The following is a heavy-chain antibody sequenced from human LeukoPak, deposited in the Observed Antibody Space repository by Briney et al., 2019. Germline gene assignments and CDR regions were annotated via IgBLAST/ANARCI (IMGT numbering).Heavy chain of an antibody. D-gene: IGHD4-17*01. CDR1: GFTVSSNY. CDR2: IYSGGST. V-gene: IGHV3-66*01. Sequence: PGGSLRLSCAASGFTVSSNYMSWVRQAPGKGLEWVSVIYSGGSTYYADSVKGRFTISRDNSKNTLYLQMNSLRAEDTAVYYCARASDYGDNYYFDYWGQGTLVTVSS. CDR3: ARASDYGDNYYFDY. J-gene: IGHJ4*02.